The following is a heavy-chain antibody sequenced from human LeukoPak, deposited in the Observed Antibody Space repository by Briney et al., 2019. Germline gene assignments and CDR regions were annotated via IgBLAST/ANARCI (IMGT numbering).Heavy chain of an antibody. CDR1: GFTVSSNY. Sequence: GGSLRLSCAASGFTVSSNYMSWVRQAPGKGLEWVSVIYSGGSTYYADSVKGRFTISRDNSKNTLYLQMNSLRAEDTAVYYCARGYSSSWPAYWGQGTLVTVSS. CDR3: ARGYSSSWPAY. D-gene: IGHD6-13*01. J-gene: IGHJ4*02. V-gene: IGHV3-53*01. CDR2: IYSGGST.